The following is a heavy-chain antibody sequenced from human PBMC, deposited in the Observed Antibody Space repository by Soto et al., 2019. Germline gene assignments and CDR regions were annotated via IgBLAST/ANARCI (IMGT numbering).Heavy chain of an antibody. CDR1: GYTFKGYG. V-gene: IGHV1-18*01. Sequence: ASLKVSCKASGYTFKGYGISWVRQAPGQGLEWMGWISAYNGNTNYAQKLQGRVTMTTDTSTSSAYMELRSLRSDDTAVYYCARDRGKDYDFWSGYPYGMDVWGQGTTV. CDR3: ARDRGKDYDFWSGYPYGMDV. D-gene: IGHD3-3*01. CDR2: ISAYNGNT. J-gene: IGHJ6*02.